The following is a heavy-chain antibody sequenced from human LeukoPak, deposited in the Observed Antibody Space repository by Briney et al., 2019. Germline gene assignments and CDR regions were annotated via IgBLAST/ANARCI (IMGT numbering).Heavy chain of an antibody. CDR1: GFSFSRYW. J-gene: IGHJ3*02. CDR3: ATGHYYDSSGYYPLPDAFDI. Sequence: GGSLRLSCAASGFSFSRYWMHWVRQAQGKGLVWVSRMNSDGSSTNYADSVKGRFTISRDNAKNILYLQMNSLRAEDTAVYHCATGHYYDSSGYYPLPDAFDIWGQGTMVTVSS. V-gene: IGHV3-74*01. D-gene: IGHD3-22*01. CDR2: MNSDGSST.